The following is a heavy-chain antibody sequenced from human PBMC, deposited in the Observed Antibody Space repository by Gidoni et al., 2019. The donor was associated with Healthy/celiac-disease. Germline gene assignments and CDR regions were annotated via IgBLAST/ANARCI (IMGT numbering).Heavy chain of an antibody. CDR3: ARHRGYSYAYVDY. CDR2: ST. J-gene: IGHJ4*02. V-gene: IGHV4-39*01. Sequence: STYYNPSLKSRVTISVDTSKNQFSLKLSSVTAADTAVYYCARHRGYSYAYVDYWGQGTLVTVSS. D-gene: IGHD5-18*01.